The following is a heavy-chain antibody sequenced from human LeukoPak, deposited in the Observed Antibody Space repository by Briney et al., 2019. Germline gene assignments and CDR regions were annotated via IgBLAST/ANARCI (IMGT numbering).Heavy chain of an antibody. CDR1: GFMFNTYA. Sequence: GGSLRLSCAASGFMFNTYAMHWVRQAPGKGLEWVAFIQYDGSIQYYADSVKGRFTISSDNSKDSLYLEVSSLRPEDTAVYYCARLGYCDSGNCFSARPFDRWGQGTPVTVSS. D-gene: IGHD2-15*01. CDR2: IQYDGSIQ. J-gene: IGHJ5*02. V-gene: IGHV3-30*02. CDR3: ARLGYCDSGNCFSARPFDR.